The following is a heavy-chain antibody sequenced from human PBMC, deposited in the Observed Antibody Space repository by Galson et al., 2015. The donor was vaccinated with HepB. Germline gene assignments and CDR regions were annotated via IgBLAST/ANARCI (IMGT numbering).Heavy chain of an antibody. Sequence: TLSLTCTVSVGSLGSGGSYWSWIRQHPGKGLEWIGYTHYSVSTYYTPSLRGRLTITEGMSKNQFSLKLSSVTAADTAIYYCARGSEDNYGSFDYWGQGTLVTVSS. J-gene: IGHJ4*02. D-gene: IGHD3-10*01. V-gene: IGHV4-31*03. CDR1: VGSLGSGGSY. CDR2: THYSVST. CDR3: ARGSEDNYGSFDY.